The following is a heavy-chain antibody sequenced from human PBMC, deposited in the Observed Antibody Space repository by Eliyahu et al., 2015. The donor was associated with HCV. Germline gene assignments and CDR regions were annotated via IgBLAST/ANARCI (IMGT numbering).Heavy chain of an antibody. V-gene: IGHV4-59*01. CDR1: GGXIXTYY. D-gene: IGHD6-19*01. CDR3: ASGGGGIAVAGTGGWFDP. CDR2: IHYSGST. J-gene: IGHJ5*02. Sequence: QVQLQESXPGLVKPSETLSLTCXVSGGXIXTYYWXWIRQPPGKGLEWXGYIHYSGSTNYNPSLKSRITISLDTSKNQFSLKLTSVTAADTAVYFCASGGGGIAVAGTGGWFDPWGQGTLVTVSS.